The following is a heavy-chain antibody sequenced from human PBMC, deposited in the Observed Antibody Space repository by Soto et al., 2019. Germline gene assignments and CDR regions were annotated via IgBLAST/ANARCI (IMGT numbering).Heavy chain of an antibody. V-gene: IGHV4-4*07. D-gene: IGHD1-26*01. Sequence: SETLSLTCTVSGDSMTKYYWSWIRQPAGKGLEWIWRIYTSGSTNYNPSLKSRVTMSIDTSNNHFSLKLKSVTAADTAVYYCARTVGAAYYFDFWGQGALVTVSS. J-gene: IGHJ4*02. CDR2: IYTSGST. CDR1: GDSMTKYY. CDR3: ARTVGAAYYFDF.